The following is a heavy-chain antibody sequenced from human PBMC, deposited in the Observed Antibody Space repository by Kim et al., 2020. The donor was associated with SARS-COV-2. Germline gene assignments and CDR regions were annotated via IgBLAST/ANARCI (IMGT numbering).Heavy chain of an antibody. V-gene: IGHV6-1*01. J-gene: IGHJ3*02. Sequence: VYAVSVKSRINISPDTSQTQFSLQLSSVTPEDTAVYYCARNRRAVDAFDIWGLGTMVTVSS. D-gene: IGHD3-16*02. CDR3: ARNRRAVDAFDI.